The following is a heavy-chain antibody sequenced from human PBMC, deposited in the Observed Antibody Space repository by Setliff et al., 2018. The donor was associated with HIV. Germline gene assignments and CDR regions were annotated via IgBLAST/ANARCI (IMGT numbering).Heavy chain of an antibody. D-gene: IGHD2-15*01. Sequence: ASVKVSCKASGYTFATYAMNWVRQAPGQGLEWMGWTNTNTGNPTYAQGLTGRFVFSLDTSVSTAYLQISSLKAEDTAVYYCAREVVVAGVHYYNMDVWGKGTTVTVSS. CDR2: TNTNTGNP. CDR1: GYTFATYA. CDR3: AREVVVAGVHYYNMDV. J-gene: IGHJ6*03. V-gene: IGHV7-4-1*02.